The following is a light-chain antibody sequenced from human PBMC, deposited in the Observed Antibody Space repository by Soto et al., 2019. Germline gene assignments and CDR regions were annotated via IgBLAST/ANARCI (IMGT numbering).Light chain of an antibody. CDR3: QQYRGT. J-gene: IGKJ1*01. CDR1: QTISSW. Sequence: DIQMTQSPSTLSGSVGDRVTITCRASQTISSWLAWYQQKPGKAPKLLIYKASSLESGVPSRFSGSGSGTEFTLTISSLQPDDFATYYCQQYRGTVGQGTKVDIK. CDR2: KAS. V-gene: IGKV1-5*03.